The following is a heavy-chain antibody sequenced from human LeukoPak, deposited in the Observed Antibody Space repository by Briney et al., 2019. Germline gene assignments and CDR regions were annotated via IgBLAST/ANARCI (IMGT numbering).Heavy chain of an antibody. CDR1: GFTFSDYY. CDR2: ISGSSTYT. Sequence: GGSLRLSCAASGFTFSDYYMSWIRQAPGKGLEWVSHISGSSTYTNYADFVKGRFTISRDNANNSLYLQMNSLTAEDTAVFYCARVGSRGYYFDYWGQGILVSVSS. J-gene: IGHJ4*02. D-gene: IGHD1-26*01. CDR3: ARVGSRGYYFDY. V-gene: IGHV3-11*06.